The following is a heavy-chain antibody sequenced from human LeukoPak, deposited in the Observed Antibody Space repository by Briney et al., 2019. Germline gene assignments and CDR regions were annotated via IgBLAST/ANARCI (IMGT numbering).Heavy chain of an antibody. D-gene: IGHD6-13*01. J-gene: IGHJ4*02. CDR2: IYTSGST. CDR3: ARAAAAGNYFDF. CDR1: PGSLSHYY. Sequence: PSETLSLTCTVSPGSLSHYYWSWIRQPAGGGGEWIGRIYTSGSTNYNPSLKSRVTMSLDTPKTQFSLKLSSVTAADTAVYYCARAAAAGNYFDFWGQGTLVTVSS. V-gene: IGHV4-4*07.